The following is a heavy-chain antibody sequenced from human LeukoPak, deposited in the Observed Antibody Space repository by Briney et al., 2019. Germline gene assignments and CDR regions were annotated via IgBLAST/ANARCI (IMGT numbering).Heavy chain of an antibody. J-gene: IGHJ4*02. Sequence: PGRSLRLSCVASGFTFSSYAMNWVRQAPGKGLEWVSGVSGGGHKTHYADSVKGRFTISRDNPNNMLYLQMNSLRAEDTAVYYCAKDRSTNSSRYFDSWGQGTLVTVSS. CDR2: VSGGGHKT. CDR1: GFTFSSYA. D-gene: IGHD5/OR15-5a*01. V-gene: IGHV3-23*01. CDR3: AKDRSTNSSRYFDS.